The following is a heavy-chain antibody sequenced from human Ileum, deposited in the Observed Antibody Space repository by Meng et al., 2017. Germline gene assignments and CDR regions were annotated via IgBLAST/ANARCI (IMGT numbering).Heavy chain of an antibody. CDR1: GFPFSNEE. J-gene: IGHJ4*02. Sequence: GESLKISCIVSGFPFSNEEMSWVRQVPGQGLEWVSHISGSGRTKDYADSVRGRFTISRDNAKNSLYLQMNSLRGEDTAVYYCARGYSGFAKWGQGTLVTVSS. D-gene: IGHD6-19*01. CDR3: ARGYSGFAK. CDR2: ISGSGRTK. V-gene: IGHV3-48*03.